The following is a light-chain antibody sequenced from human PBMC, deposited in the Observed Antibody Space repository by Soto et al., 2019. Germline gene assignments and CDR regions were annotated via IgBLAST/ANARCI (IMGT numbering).Light chain of an antibody. J-gene: IGLJ3*02. CDR3: SSYTRSGTRV. CDR2: DVS. CDR1: SSDVGGYNY. V-gene: IGLV2-14*01. Sequence: QSALTQPASVSESPGQSITISCTGTSSDVGGYNYVSWYQQHPGKAPKVMIYDVSNRPSGVSDRFSGSKSGNTASLTISGLQAEDEADYYCSSYTRSGTRVFGGGTKVTVL.